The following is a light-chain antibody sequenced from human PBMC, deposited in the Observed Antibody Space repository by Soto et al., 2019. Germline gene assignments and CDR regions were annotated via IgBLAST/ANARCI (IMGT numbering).Light chain of an antibody. CDR3: QQYGSSSYT. V-gene: IGKV3-20*01. Sequence: ESVLTQSPGTLSLSPGEGATLSCRASQSVSSNKLAWYQQKPGQAPRLLIYAASSRATGIPDRFSGSGSGTDFTLTISRLEAEDFAVDYCQQYGSSSYTFGQGTKLEIK. CDR2: AAS. CDR1: QSVSSNK. J-gene: IGKJ2*01.